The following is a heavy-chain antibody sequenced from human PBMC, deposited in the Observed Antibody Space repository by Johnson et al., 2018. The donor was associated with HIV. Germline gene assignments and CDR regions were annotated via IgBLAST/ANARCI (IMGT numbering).Heavy chain of an antibody. V-gene: IGHV3-11*01. D-gene: IGHD3-3*02. Sequence: VQLVESGGGLVKPGGSLRLSCAASGFIFSDYYMSWIRQAPGKGLEWVSYISSSGSTIYYADFVKGRFTISRDASKNTAYLQMNSLQAEDTAVYYCTAHLRVDAFDIWGQGTMVTVSS. J-gene: IGHJ3*02. CDR1: GFIFSDYY. CDR2: ISSSGSTI. CDR3: TAHLRVDAFDI.